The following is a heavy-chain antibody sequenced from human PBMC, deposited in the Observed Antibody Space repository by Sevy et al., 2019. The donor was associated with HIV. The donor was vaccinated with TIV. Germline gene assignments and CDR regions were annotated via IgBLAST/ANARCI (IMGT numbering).Heavy chain of an antibody. V-gene: IGHV4-59*12. D-gene: IGHD3-3*02. CDR3: ARDHLSQGLDP. Sequence: SETLSLTCGVSGASITSYYWSWIRQPPGKGLEWIGYIFHSGDSNYNPSLKSRVAMSVDTSKNQFSLRLASVSAADTAVYYCARDHLSQGLDPWGQGILVTVSS. CDR1: GASITSYY. CDR2: IFHSGDS. J-gene: IGHJ5*02.